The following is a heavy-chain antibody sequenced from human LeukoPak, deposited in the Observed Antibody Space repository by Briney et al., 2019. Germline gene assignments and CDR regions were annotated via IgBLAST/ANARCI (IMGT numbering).Heavy chain of an antibody. CDR1: GFTFSTYW. CDR3: AKLIPLVDCSSTSCYGFDS. V-gene: IGHV3-74*01. J-gene: IGHJ4*02. D-gene: IGHD2-2*01. Sequence: GGSLRLSCAASGFTFSTYWMHWVRQAPGKGLVWVSRINGDGSSTFYADSVKGRFTISRDNAKNTVYLQMDSLRAGDTAVYYCAKLIPLVDCSSTSCYGFDSWGQGILVTVSS. CDR2: INGDGSST.